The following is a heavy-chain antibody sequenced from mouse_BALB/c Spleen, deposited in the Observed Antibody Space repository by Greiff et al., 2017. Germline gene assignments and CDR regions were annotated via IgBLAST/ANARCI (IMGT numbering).Heavy chain of an antibody. CDR2: IDPYNGGT. D-gene: IGHD1-1*01. J-gene: IGHJ2*01. CDR3: ARRDYYGSSGCFDY. CDR1: GYAFTSYN. Sequence: VQLKESGPELVKPGASVKVSCKASGYAFTSYNMYWVKQSHGKSLEWIGYIDPYNGGTSYNQKFKGKATLTVDKSSSTAYMHLNSLTSEDSAVYYCARRDYYGSSGCFDYWGQGTTLTVSS. V-gene: IGHV1S135*01.